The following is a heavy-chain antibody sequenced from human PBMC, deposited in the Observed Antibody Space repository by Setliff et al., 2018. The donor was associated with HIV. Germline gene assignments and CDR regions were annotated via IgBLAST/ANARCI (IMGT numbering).Heavy chain of an antibody. CDR1: GFTFSSYA. CDR2: ISGSGGNT. V-gene: IGHV3-23*01. Sequence: CAASGFTFSSYAMSWVRQAPGKGLECVSGISGSGGNTYYADSVKGRFTISRDNSKNTLYLQMNSLRAEDTAVYYCAKDGYSDYLNSYFDYWGQGTLVTVSS. J-gene: IGHJ4*02. CDR3: AKDGYSDYLNSYFDY. D-gene: IGHD4-17*01.